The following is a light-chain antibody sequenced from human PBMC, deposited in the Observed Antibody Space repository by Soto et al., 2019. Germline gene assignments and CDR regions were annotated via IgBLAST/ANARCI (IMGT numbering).Light chain of an antibody. CDR2: ENN. Sequence: QSVLTQPPSVSAAPGQTVTISCSGSSSNIGNNYVSWYQQLTGTAPKLLIYENNKRPSGIPDRFSGSKSGTSATLGITGLQTGDEADYYCGTWDSSLSAYVFGTGTKLTVL. CDR1: SSNIGNNY. J-gene: IGLJ1*01. CDR3: GTWDSSLSAYV. V-gene: IGLV1-51*02.